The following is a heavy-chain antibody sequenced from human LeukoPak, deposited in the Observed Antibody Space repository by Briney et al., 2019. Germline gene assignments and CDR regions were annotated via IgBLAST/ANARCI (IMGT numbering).Heavy chain of an antibody. V-gene: IGHV3-73*01. D-gene: IGHD4-17*01. CDR1: GFTFSGSA. CDR2: IRSKANSYAT. J-gene: IGHJ5*02. Sequence: GGSLRLSCAASGFTFSGSAMHWVRQASGKGLEWVGRIRSKANSYATAYAASVKGRFTISRDDSKNTAYLQMNSLRTEDTAVYYCTRQRDYGDYQFEFDPWGQGTLVTVSS. CDR3: TRQRDYGDYQFEFDP.